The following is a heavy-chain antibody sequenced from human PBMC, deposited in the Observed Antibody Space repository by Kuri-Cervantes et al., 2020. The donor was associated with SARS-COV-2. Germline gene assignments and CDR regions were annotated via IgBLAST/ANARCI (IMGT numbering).Heavy chain of an antibody. V-gene: IGHV3-48*01. CDR1: GFTFSSYS. CDR3: ASLHAFDI. CDR2: ISSSSTI. Sequence: GESLKISCAASGFTFSSYSMNWVRQAPGKGLEWVSYISSSSTIYYADSVKGRFTISRDNAKNSLYLQMNSLRAEDTAVYYCASLHAFDIWGQGTMVTVSS. J-gene: IGHJ3*02.